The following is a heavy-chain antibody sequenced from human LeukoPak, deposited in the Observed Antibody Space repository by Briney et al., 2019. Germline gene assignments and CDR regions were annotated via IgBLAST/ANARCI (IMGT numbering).Heavy chain of an antibody. J-gene: IGHJ4*02. Sequence: GGSLRLSCAASGFTVSNAWMYWVRQALGKGLEWVSRISPTGSTTSYADSVKGRFTVSRDNAKNTLYLQVNNLRAEDTAVYYCARGPNSNWSGLDFWGQGTLLTVSS. CDR2: ISPTGSTT. D-gene: IGHD6-6*01. CDR3: ARGPNSNWSGLDF. CDR1: GFTVSNAW. V-gene: IGHV3-74*01.